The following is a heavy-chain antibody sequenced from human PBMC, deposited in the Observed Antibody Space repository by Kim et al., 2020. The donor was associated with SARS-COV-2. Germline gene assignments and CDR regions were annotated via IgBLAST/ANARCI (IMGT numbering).Heavy chain of an antibody. CDR3: SRGYRGIPIFVVVTYGYY. Sequence: SETLSLTCAVYGGSFSGYYWSWIRQPPGKGLEWIGEINHSGSTNYNPSLKSRVTISVDTSKNQFSLKLSSVTAADTAVYYCSRGYRGIPIFVVVTYGYY. D-gene: IGHD3-3*01. J-gene: IGHJ6*01. V-gene: IGHV4-34*01. CDR1: GGSFSGYY. CDR2: INHSGST.